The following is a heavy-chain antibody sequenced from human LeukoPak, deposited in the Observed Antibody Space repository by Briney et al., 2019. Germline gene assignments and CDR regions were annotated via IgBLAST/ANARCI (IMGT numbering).Heavy chain of an antibody. D-gene: IGHD1-26*01. Sequence: ASVKVSCKASGYTFTSYGISWVRRAPGQGLEWMGWISAYNGNTNYAQKLQGRVTMTTDTSTSTAYMELRSLRSDDTAVYYCARDSEGYYYYYGMDVWGQGTTVTVSS. CDR3: ARDSEGYYYYYGMDV. CDR1: GYTFTSYG. J-gene: IGHJ6*02. V-gene: IGHV1-18*01. CDR2: ISAYNGNT.